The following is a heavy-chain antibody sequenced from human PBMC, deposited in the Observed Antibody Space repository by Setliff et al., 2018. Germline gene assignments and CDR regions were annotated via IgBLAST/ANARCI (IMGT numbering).Heavy chain of an antibody. CDR2: ITPIFETA. J-gene: IGHJ6*02. CDR1: GGTFSGYA. D-gene: IGHD1-1*01. Sequence: GPPVKVSCKASGGTFSGYAFSWVRQAPGQGLEWIGGITPIFETAHYAEKFRDRVTITADKSTTTVHMELSSLTSEDTAVYFCARDSVTLGQLERRGGWHYYGMDVWGQGTTVTVSS. CDR3: ARDSVTLGQLERRGGWHYYGMDV. V-gene: IGHV1-69*06.